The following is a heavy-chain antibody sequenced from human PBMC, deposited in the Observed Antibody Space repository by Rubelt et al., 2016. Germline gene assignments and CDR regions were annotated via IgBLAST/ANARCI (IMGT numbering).Heavy chain of an antibody. CDR1: GFTFSSYG. CDR3: AGGTGAAY. CDR2: IKQDGSER. Sequence: EFGGGVVQPGRSLRLSCAASGFTFSSYGMHWVRQAPGKGLEWVANIKQDGSERYYVDSVKGRFTISRDNAKNSLYLQTSSLRAEDTAVYYCAGGTGAAYWGQGTLVAVSS. V-gene: IGHV3-7*04. D-gene: IGHD2-8*02. J-gene: IGHJ1*01.